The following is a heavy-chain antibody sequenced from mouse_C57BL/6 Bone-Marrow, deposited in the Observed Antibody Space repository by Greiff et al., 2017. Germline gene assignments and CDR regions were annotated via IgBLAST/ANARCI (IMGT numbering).Heavy chain of an antibody. J-gene: IGHJ2*01. CDR3: ARGITTVLADY. CDR2: IHPNSGST. Sequence: VQLQQPGAELVKPGASVKLSCKASGYTFTSYWMHWVKQRPGQGLEWIGMIHPNSGSTNYNEKFKGKATLTVDKSSSPAYMQLSSLTAEDSAVYYCARGITTVLADYWGQGTTLTVSS. V-gene: IGHV1-64*01. D-gene: IGHD1-1*01. CDR1: GYTFTSYW.